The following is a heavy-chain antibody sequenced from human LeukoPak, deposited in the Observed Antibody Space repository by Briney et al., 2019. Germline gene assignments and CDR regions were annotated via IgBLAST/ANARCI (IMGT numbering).Heavy chain of an antibody. D-gene: IGHD3-10*01. V-gene: IGHV4-34*01. J-gene: IGHJ3*02. CDR2: INHSGST. Sequence: SETLSLTCAVYGGSFSGYYWSWIRQPPGKGLEWIGEINHSGSTNYNPSLKSRVTISVDTSKNQFSLKLSSATAADTAVYYCAREVLLWFGELRLGAFDIWGQGTMVTVSS. CDR1: GGSFSGYY. CDR3: AREVLLWFGELRLGAFDI.